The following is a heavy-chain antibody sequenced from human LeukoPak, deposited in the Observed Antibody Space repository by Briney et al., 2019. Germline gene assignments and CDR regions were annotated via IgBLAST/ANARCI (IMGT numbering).Heavy chain of an antibody. J-gene: IGHJ4*02. Sequence: SQTLSLTCTVSGGSISSGDYYWSWIRQPPGKGLEWIGYIYYSGSTYYNPSLKSRVTISVDTSKNQFSLKLSSVTAAHTGVYYCARALVRYYDILTVNYYFPYWGQGTLVTVSS. D-gene: IGHD3-9*01. CDR1: GGSISSGDYY. CDR2: IYYSGST. CDR3: ARALVRYYDILTVNYYFPY. V-gene: IGHV4-30-4*01.